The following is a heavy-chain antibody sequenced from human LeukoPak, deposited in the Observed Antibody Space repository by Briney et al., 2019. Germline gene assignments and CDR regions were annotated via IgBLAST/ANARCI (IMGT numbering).Heavy chain of an antibody. CDR2: ISSSSSTI. J-gene: IGHJ4*02. Sequence: GGSLRLSCAASGFTFSSYSMNWVRQAPGKGLEWVSYISSSSSTIYYADSVKGRFTISRDNAKNSLYLQMNSLRAEDTAVYYCASRDQSCSGSRCYPIDYWGQGTLVTVSS. CDR3: ASRDQSCSGSRCYPIDY. CDR1: GFTFSSYS. D-gene: IGHD2-15*01. V-gene: IGHV3-48*04.